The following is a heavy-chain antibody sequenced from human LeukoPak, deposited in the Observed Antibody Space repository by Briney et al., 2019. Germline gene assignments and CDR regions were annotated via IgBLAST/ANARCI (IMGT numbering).Heavy chain of an antibody. CDR2: IKQDGSEK. CDR3: ARDTYGPSDY. D-gene: IGHD3-10*01. Sequence: GGSLRLSCAASGFTFSSYWMTWVRQAPGKGLEWVANIKQDGSEKYYVDSVKGRFTISGDNANNSLYLQMNSLRAEDTAVYYCARDTYGPSDYWGQGILVTVSS. J-gene: IGHJ4*02. CDR1: GFTFSSYW. V-gene: IGHV3-7*01.